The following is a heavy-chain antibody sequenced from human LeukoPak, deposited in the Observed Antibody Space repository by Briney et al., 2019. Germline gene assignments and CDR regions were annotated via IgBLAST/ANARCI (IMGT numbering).Heavy chain of an antibody. CDR1: GFTFSSYA. CDR3: AKEITNPHYYDSSGYHWGFDY. D-gene: IGHD3-22*01. CDR2: ISGSGGST. J-gene: IGHJ4*02. V-gene: IGHV3-23*01. Sequence: PGGSLRLSCAASGFTFSSYAMSWVRQAPGKGLEWVSAISGSGGSTYYADSVKGRFTISRDNSKNTLYLQMNSLRAEDTAVYYCAKEITNPHYYDSSGYHWGFDYWGQGTLVTVSS.